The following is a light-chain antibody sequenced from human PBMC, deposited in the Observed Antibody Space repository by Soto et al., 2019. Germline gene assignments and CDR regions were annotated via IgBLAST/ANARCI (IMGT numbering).Light chain of an antibody. CDR2: DVS. CDR1: SSDVGGYNY. J-gene: IGLJ2*01. Sequence: QSALTQPASVSGSPGQSITISCTGTSSDVGGYNYVSWYQQHPGKAPKLMIYDVSNRPSGVSNRFSGSKSGNTASLTISGLQADDEDDYYCSSYTSSSTQVVFGGGTKLTVL. CDR3: SSYTSSSTQVV. V-gene: IGLV2-14*01.